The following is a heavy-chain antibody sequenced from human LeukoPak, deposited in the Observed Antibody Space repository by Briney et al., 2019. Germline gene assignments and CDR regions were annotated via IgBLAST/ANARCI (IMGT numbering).Heavy chain of an antibody. CDR2: IIPIFGSA. CDR3: ASGTDFWSGYQTMDAFDI. Sequence: SVKVSCKASGGTFSTYAISWVRQAPGQGLEWMGGIIPIFGSANFAQKFQDRVTITADESTSTTYMELTSLRSEDTAVYYCASGTDFWSGYQTMDAFDIWGQGTMVTVSS. D-gene: IGHD3-3*01. J-gene: IGHJ3*02. CDR1: GGTFSTYA. V-gene: IGHV1-69*13.